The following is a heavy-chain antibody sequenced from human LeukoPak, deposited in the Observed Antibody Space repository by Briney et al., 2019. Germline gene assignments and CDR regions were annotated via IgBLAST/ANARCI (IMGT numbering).Heavy chain of an antibody. J-gene: IGHJ4*02. D-gene: IGHD4-17*01. CDR3: ARGTTTVTTNFVNY. Sequence: GGSLRLSCAASGFTFSSYWMSWVRQAPGKGLEWVANIKQDGSEKYYVDSVRGRFTISRENAKNPLYLQMNSLRAEDTAVYHCARGTTTVTTNFVNYWGQGTLVTVSS. V-gene: IGHV3-7*01. CDR1: GFTFSSYW. CDR2: IKQDGSEK.